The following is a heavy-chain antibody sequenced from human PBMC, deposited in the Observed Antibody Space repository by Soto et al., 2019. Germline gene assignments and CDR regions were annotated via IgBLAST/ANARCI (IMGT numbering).Heavy chain of an antibody. V-gene: IGHV1-3*01. CDR2: INAGNGNT. Sequence: QVQLVQSGAEVKKPGASVKVSCKASGYTFTNYIMHWVRQAPGQRLKWMGWINAGNGNTKYSQKFQGRVTITRDTSASTAYMELSSLRSEDTAVYYCASASGDPTYPYGMDVWGQGTTVTVSS. CDR1: GYTFTNYI. D-gene: IGHD4-17*01. CDR3: ASASGDPTYPYGMDV. J-gene: IGHJ6*02.